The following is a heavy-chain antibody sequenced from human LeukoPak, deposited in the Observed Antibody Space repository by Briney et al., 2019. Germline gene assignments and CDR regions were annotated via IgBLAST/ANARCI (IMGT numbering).Heavy chain of an antibody. D-gene: IGHD1-26*01. Sequence: ASVKVSCKASGYSFTDYYMHWVRQAPGQGLEWMGWINPNNGGTNYAQKFQGRVTMTRDTSINTAYMELSRLTSDDTTVYYCARELGINAFDVWGQGTLVTVSS. CDR1: GYSFTDYY. CDR2: INPNNGGT. V-gene: IGHV1-2*02. J-gene: IGHJ3*01. CDR3: ARELGINAFDV.